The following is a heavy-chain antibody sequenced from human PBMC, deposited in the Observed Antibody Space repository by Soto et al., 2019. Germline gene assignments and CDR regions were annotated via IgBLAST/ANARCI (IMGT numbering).Heavy chain of an antibody. CDR2: IKSKSDGGTT. V-gene: IGHV3-15*01. CDR3: TTDLWLLAVVVGSSGYFNP. CDR1: GFTFSDAW. D-gene: IGHD2-21*01. J-gene: IGHJ5*02. Sequence: PGGSLRLSCAASGFTFSDAWMSWVRQAPGKGLDWVGRIKSKSDGGTTEYAAPVRGRFTISRDDSKNTLYLQMNSLKTEDTAVYYCTTDLWLLAVVVGSSGYFNPWGQGTPVTGSS.